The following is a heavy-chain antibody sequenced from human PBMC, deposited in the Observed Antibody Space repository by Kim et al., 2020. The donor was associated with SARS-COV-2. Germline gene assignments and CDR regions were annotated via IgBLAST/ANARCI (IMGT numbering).Heavy chain of an antibody. Sequence: SLKSRVTISVDKSKNQFSLKLSSVTAADTAVYYCARAHYDILTGFPSFDYWGQGTLVTVSS. J-gene: IGHJ4*02. D-gene: IGHD3-9*01. V-gene: IGHV4-4*02. CDR3: ARAHYDILTGFPSFDY.